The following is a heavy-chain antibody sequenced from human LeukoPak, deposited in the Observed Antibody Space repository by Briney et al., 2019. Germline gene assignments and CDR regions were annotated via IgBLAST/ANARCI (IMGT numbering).Heavy chain of an antibody. CDR3: ATLVSTRYYFDY. CDR1: DYSISSGYGYY. V-gene: IGHV4-38-2*02. D-gene: IGHD5/OR15-5a*01. J-gene: IGHJ4*02. Sequence: SSETLSLTCTVSDYSISSGYGYYWGWIRQPPGKGLKWIGNIYHSGITYYNHFNSSLKSRVTISIDTSKNQFSLRLTSVTAADTAVYFCATLVSTRYYFDYWGQGTLVTVSS. CDR2: IYHSGIT.